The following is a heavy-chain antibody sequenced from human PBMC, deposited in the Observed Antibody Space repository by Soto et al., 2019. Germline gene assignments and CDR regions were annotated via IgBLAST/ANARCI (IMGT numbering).Heavy chain of an antibody. Sequence: QLQLQESGPGLVKPSETLSLTCTVSGGSISRSSYYWGWIRQPPGKGLEWIGSIYYSCSSNYNPSLKSRATTSVDTAKIQFSLKLSSVTAADTAVYYCATLWFGAADYWGQGTLVTVSS. CDR3: ATLWFGAADY. CDR2: IYYSCSS. D-gene: IGHD3-10*01. J-gene: IGHJ4*02. CDR1: GGSISRSSYY. V-gene: IGHV4-39*01.